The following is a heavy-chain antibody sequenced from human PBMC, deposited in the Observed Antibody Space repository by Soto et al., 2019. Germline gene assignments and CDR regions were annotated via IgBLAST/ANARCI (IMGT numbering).Heavy chain of an antibody. CDR1: GGSISSGDYY. Sequence: SETLSLTCTVSGGSISSGDYYWSWIRQPPGKGLEWIGYIYYSGSTYYNPSLKSRVTIPVDTSKNQFSLKLSSVTAADTAVYYCARGMTTLHVREDYWGQGTLVTVSS. V-gene: IGHV4-30-4*01. D-gene: IGHD4-17*01. CDR2: IYYSGST. J-gene: IGHJ4*02. CDR3: ARGMTTLHVREDY.